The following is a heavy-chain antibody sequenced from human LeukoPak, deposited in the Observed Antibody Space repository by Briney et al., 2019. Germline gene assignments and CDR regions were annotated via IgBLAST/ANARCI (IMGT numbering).Heavy chain of an antibody. CDR1: GYTFTGYY. CDR2: INPNSGGT. Sequence: GASVKVSCKASGYTFTGYYMHWVRPAPGQGLEWMGWINPNSGGTNYAQKIQGRVTMTRDTSISTAYMELSRLRADDTAVYYCTRDMYSGSYQPFDYWGQGTLVTVSS. V-gene: IGHV1-2*02. D-gene: IGHD1-26*01. J-gene: IGHJ4*02. CDR3: TRDMYSGSYQPFDY.